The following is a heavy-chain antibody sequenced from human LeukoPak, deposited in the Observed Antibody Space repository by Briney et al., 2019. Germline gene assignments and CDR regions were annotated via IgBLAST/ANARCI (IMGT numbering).Heavy chain of an antibody. CDR2: INHSGST. D-gene: IGHD3-10*01. CDR3: ARDGVYRPNWFDP. CDR1: GGSFSGYY. Sequence: SGTLSLTCAVYGGSFSGYYWSWIRQPPGKGLEWIGEINHSGSTNYNPSLKSRVTISVDTSKNQFSLKLSSVTAADTAVYYCARDGVYRPNWFDPWGQGTLVTVSS. J-gene: IGHJ5*02. V-gene: IGHV4-34*01.